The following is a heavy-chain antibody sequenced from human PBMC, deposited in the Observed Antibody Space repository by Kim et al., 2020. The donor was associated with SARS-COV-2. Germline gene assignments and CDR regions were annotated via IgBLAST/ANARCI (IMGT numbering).Heavy chain of an antibody. V-gene: IGHV4-34*01. CDR1: GGSFSGYY. CDR2: INHSGST. CDR3: ARIIAASGQKASNWFDP. Sequence: SETLSLTCAVYGGSFSGYYWSWIRQPPGKGLEWIGEINHSGSTNYNPSLKSRVTISVDTSKNQFSLKLSSVTAADTAVYYCARIIAASGQKASNWFDPWGQGTLVTVSS. D-gene: IGHD6-13*01. J-gene: IGHJ5*02.